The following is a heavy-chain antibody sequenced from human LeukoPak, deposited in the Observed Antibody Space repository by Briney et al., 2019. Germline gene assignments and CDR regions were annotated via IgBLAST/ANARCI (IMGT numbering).Heavy chain of an antibody. Sequence: PSETLCLTCAVYGGSFSGYYWSWIRQPPGKGLEWIGEINHSGSTNYNPSLKSRVTISVDTSKNQFSLKLSSVTAADTAVYYCARGYYDFWSGYYYYYYMDVWGKGTTVTVSS. D-gene: IGHD3-3*01. CDR1: GGSFSGYY. J-gene: IGHJ6*03. CDR2: INHSGST. CDR3: ARGYYDFWSGYYYYYYMDV. V-gene: IGHV4-34*01.